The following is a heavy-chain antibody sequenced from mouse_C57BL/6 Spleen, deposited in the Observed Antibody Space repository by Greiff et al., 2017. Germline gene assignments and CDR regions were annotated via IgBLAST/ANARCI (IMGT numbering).Heavy chain of an antibody. CDR1: GYTFTSYW. CDR2: IYPSDSET. CDR3: AIYDYLFAY. V-gene: IGHV1-61*01. D-gene: IGHD2-4*01. Sequence: VQLQQPGPELVRPGSSVKLSCKASGYTFTSYWMDWVKQRPGKGLEWIGNIYPSDSETHYNQKFKDKATLTVDKSTSTAYMQLSSLTSEDSAVYYCAIYDYLFAYWGQGTLVTVSA. J-gene: IGHJ3*01.